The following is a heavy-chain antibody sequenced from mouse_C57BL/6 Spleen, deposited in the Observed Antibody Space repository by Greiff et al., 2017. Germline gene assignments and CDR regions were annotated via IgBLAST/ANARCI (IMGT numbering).Heavy chain of an antibody. CDR3: ASGRCYYAF. J-gene: IGHJ2*01. Sequence: QVQLQQPGAELVRPGTSVKLSCKASGYTFTSYWMHWVKQRPGQGLEWIGVIDPSDSYTNYNHKFKGKATLTVDTSSNTAYMQLRSLTSEDSSDYYCASGRCYYAFWGQGTTLTVSS. V-gene: IGHV1-59*01. CDR2: IDPSDSYT. CDR1: GYTFTSYW.